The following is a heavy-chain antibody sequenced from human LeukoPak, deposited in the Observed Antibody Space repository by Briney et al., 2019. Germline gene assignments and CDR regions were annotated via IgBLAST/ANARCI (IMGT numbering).Heavy chain of an antibody. J-gene: IGHJ4*02. CDR3: ARIGHEDYYFDY. CDR1: GGSISSYY. V-gene: IGHV4-59*01. Sequence: SETLSLTCTVSGGSISSYYWSWIRQPPGKGLEWIGYSYYSGSTNYNPSLKSRVTISVDTSKNQFSLKLSSVTAADTAVYYCARIGHEDYYFDYWGQGTLVTVSS. CDR2: SYYSGST.